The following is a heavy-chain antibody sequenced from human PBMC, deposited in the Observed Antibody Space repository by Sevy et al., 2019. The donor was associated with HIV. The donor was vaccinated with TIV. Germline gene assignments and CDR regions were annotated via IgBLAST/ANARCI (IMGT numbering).Heavy chain of an antibody. D-gene: IGHD1-1*01. J-gene: IGHJ3*02. V-gene: IGHV3-74*01. Sequence: GGSLRLSCTASGFTFSSYWMHWVRQAPGKGLVWVSRINSDGSRTSYADSVKGRFTISRDNAKNTLYLQMNSLRAEDTAVYYCARDRKRYPTYAYDIWGQGTMVTVSS. CDR1: GFTFSSYW. CDR3: ARDRKRYPTYAYDI. CDR2: INSDGSRT.